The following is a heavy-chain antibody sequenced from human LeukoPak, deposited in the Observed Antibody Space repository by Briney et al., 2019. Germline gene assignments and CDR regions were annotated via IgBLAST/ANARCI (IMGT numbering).Heavy chain of an antibody. CDR1: GSSISSSSYY. CDR2: IYYSGST. Sequence: SETLSLTCTVSGSSISSSSYYWGWIRQPPGKGLEWIGSIYYSGSTYYNPSLKSRVTISVDTSKNQFSLKLSSVTAADTAVYYCARRDCSSTSCYKHYYYYYMDVWGKGTTVTVSS. CDR3: ARRDCSSTSCYKHYYYYYMDV. V-gene: IGHV4-39*01. D-gene: IGHD2-2*02. J-gene: IGHJ6*03.